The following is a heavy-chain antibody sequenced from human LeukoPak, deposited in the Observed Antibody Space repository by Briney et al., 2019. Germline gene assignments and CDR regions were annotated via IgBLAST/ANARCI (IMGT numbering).Heavy chain of an antibody. V-gene: IGHV1-69*02. J-gene: IGHJ4*02. Sequence: SVKVSCKASGGTFSSYTISWVRQAPGQGLEWMGRIIPILGIANYAQKFQGRVTITADKSTSTAYMELSSLRSEDTAVYYCARSYGEYSSSPFDYWGQGTLVTVSS. D-gene: IGHD6-6*01. CDR3: ARSYGEYSSSPFDY. CDR2: IIPILGIA. CDR1: GGTFSSYT.